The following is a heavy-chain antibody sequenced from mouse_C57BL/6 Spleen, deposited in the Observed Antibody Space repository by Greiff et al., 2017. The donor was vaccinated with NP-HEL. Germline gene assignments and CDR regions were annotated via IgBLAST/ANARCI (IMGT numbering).Heavy chain of an antibody. CDR1: GYTFTSYW. CDR2: IDPSDSYT. D-gene: IGHD2-4*01. CDR3: ARLLDYDGAY. J-gene: IGHJ3*01. Sequence: VQLQQPGAELVMPGASVKLSCKASGYTFTSYWMHWVKQRPGQGLEWIGEIDPSDSYTNYNQKFKGKSTLTVDKSSSTAYMQLSSLTSEDSAVYYCARLLDYDGAYWGQGTLVTVSA. V-gene: IGHV1-69*01.